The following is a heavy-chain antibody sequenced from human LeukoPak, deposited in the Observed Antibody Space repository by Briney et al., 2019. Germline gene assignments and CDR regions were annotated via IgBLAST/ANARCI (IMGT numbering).Heavy chain of an antibody. D-gene: IGHD6-19*01. V-gene: IGHV4-39*01. CDR1: GDSISSHSYF. CDR3: AKTLPYSGGWRATFDF. Sequence: SETLSLTCTVSGDSISSHSYFWGWLRQPPGKGREWIGNIHYIGSTYYNPSLKSRVTISVDTSTNQFSLKLSSVTAADTAVYYCAKTLPYSGGWRATFDFWGQGTLVTVSS. CDR2: IHYIGST. J-gene: IGHJ4*02.